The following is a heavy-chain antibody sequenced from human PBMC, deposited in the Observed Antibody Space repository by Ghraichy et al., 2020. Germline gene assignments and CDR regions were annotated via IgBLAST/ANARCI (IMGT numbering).Heavy chain of an antibody. CDR3: ARGARGYGLGNYYGMDV. CDR1: GFTFSDHY. D-gene: IGHD5-18*01. CDR2: SRNKPNRYTT. Sequence: LSLTCAASGFTFSDHYMDWVRQAPGKGLEGVGRSRNKPNRYTTEYAAAVKSRFTISRDDSKNSLYLQMDSLKTEDSAVYYCARGARGYGLGNYYGMDVWGQGTTVTVSS. V-gene: IGHV3-72*01. J-gene: IGHJ6*02.